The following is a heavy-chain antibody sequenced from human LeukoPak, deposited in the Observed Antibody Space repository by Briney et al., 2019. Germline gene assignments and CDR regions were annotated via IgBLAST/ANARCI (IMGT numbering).Heavy chain of an antibody. Sequence: GASVKVSCKASGYTFTSYGIGWVRQAPGQGLEWMGWISAYNGDTNYPQKLQGRLTMTIDTSTSTAYMELRSLRSDDTAVYYCARRSSLWFGESYYDYYGMDVWGQGTTVTVSS. CDR3: ARRSSLWFGESYYDYYGMDV. D-gene: IGHD3-10*01. V-gene: IGHV1-18*01. CDR1: GYTFTSYG. CDR2: ISAYNGDT. J-gene: IGHJ6*02.